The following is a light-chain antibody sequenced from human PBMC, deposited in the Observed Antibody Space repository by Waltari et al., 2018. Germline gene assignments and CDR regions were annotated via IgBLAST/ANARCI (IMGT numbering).Light chain of an antibody. CDR1: QSISTW. CDR2: KAS. CDR3: QQSYTTPQT. V-gene: IGKV1-5*03. Sequence: DIQMTQSPSSLSASVGDKVTITCRASQSISTWLAWFQLKPGKAPKLLIYKASNLESGVPSRFSGSGSGTEFTLTISSLLPEDFATYYCQQSYTTPQTFGQGTKLEIK. J-gene: IGKJ2*01.